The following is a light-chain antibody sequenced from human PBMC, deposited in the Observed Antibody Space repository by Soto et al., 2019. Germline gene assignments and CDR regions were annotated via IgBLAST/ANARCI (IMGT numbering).Light chain of an antibody. CDR1: QSISSSY. J-gene: IGKJ1*01. CDR3: QQYGSSPLT. Sequence: IVLTHSHGTLSLSPGERATLSCRVSQSISSSYLAWYQQKPGQAPRLLIYGASSRATGIPDRFSGSGSGTDFTLTISSLEAEDFAVYYCQQYGSSPLTFGQGTKVDIK. V-gene: IGKV3-20*01. CDR2: GAS.